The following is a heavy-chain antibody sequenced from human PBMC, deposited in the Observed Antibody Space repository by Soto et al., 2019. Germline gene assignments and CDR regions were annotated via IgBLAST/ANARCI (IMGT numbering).Heavy chain of an antibody. Sequence: QVQLVQSGAEVKKPGSSVKVSCKASGGTFSSYAISWVRQAPRQGLEWMGGIIPIFGTANYAQKFQGRVTITADESTSTDYMELSSLRSEDTAVYYCSGPGDYGDYAGAYWGQGTLVTVSS. CDR3: SGPGDYGDYAGAY. CDR1: GGTFSSYA. CDR2: IIPIFGTA. V-gene: IGHV1-69*01. D-gene: IGHD4-17*01. J-gene: IGHJ4*02.